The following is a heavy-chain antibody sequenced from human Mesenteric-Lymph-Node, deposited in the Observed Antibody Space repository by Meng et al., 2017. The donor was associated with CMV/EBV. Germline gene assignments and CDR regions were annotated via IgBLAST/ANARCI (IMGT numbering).Heavy chain of an antibody. CDR2: ISYDGSNK. J-gene: IGHJ4*02. CDR1: GFTFSSYA. Sequence: GESLKISCAASGFTFSSYAMHWVRQAPGKGLEWVAVISYDGSNKYYADSVKGRFTISRDNSKNTLYLQMNSLRAEDTAVYYCARDDFWSGSHFDYWGQGTLVTVSS. CDR3: ARDDFWSGSHFDY. D-gene: IGHD3-3*01. V-gene: IGHV3-30-3*01.